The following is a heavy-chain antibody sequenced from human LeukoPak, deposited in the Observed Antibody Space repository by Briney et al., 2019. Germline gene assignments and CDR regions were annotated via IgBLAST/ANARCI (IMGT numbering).Heavy chain of an antibody. D-gene: IGHD3-22*01. Sequence: GGSLRLSCAASGFTFSNYAMRWVRQAPGKGLEWVSAISGSGGSTYYADSVKGRFTISRDNSKNTLYLQMNSLRAEDTAVYYCAKDYYYDSSGFDYWGQGTLVTVSS. V-gene: IGHV3-23*01. CDR1: GFTFSNYA. CDR2: ISGSGGST. J-gene: IGHJ4*02. CDR3: AKDYYYDSSGFDY.